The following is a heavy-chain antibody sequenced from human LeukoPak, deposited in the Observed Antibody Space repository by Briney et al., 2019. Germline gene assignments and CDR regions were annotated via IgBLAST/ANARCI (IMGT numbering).Heavy chain of an antibody. J-gene: IGHJ5*02. D-gene: IGHD3-22*01. CDR2: INHSGRT. Sequence: SETLSLTCTVYGVSFSDYYWTWLRQPPGKWLEWIGEINHSGRTNYNASLRSRVTISIDTSMKQFSLKLSSVTAADSAVYYCARLSSGLDAWGQGTLVTVSS. CDR3: ARLSSGLDA. CDR1: GVSFSDYY. V-gene: IGHV4-34*01.